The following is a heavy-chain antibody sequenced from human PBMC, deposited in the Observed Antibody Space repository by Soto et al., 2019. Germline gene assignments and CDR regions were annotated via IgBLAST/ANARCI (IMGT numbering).Heavy chain of an antibody. D-gene: IGHD2-8*02. CDR3: ARDHGLLGRRYYYYYGMDV. CDR1: GYTFTGYY. Sequence: GASVKVSCKASGYTFTGYYMHWVRQAPGQGLEWMGWIDPNSGGTNYAQKFQGWVTMTRDTSISTAYMELSRLRSDDTAVYYCARDHGLLGRRYYYYYGMDVWGQGTTVTVSS. J-gene: IGHJ6*02. CDR2: IDPNSGGT. V-gene: IGHV1-2*04.